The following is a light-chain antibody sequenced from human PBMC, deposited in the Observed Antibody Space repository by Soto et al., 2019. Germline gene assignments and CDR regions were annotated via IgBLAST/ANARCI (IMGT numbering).Light chain of an antibody. CDR1: QGIRND. CDR3: LQDYNYPIT. V-gene: IGKV1-6*01. J-gene: IGKJ5*01. CDR2: AAS. Sequence: AIQVTQSPSSLSASVGDIVTITFRASQGIRNDLGWYQQKPGKAPKLLIYAASSLQSGVPSRFSGSGSGTDFTLTISSLQPEDFATYYCLQDYNYPITFGQGTRLEIK.